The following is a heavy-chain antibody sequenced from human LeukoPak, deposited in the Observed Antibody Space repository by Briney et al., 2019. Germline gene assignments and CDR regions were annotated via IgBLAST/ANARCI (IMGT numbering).Heavy chain of an antibody. J-gene: IGHJ6*03. D-gene: IGHD5-18*01. CDR3: ARGLHGYSYGYVPWELYSYMDV. V-gene: IGHV3-30*02. CDR1: GFTFSSFG. Sequence: GGSLRLSCAASGFTFSSFGMHWVRQAPGKGLEWVAFIRYDGSNKHYADSVKGRFTFSRDNSTNTLYLQMNSLRGEDTGVYYCARGLHGYSYGYVPWELYSYMDVWGKGTTVSISS. CDR2: IRYDGSNK.